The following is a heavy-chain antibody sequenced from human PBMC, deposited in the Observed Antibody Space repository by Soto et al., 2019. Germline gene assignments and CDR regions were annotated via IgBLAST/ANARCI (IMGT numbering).Heavy chain of an antibody. J-gene: IGHJ4*02. Sequence: QVQLVESGGGVVQPGRSLRLSCAASGFTFSSYGMHWVRQAPGKGLEWVAVIWYDGSNKYYADSVKGRFTISRDNSKNTRDLQRNSLGAEDTAVYYCARDGGYSYLDYWGQGTLVTVSS. CDR2: IWYDGSNK. D-gene: IGHD5-18*01. V-gene: IGHV3-33*01. CDR1: GFTFSSYG. CDR3: ARDGGYSYLDY.